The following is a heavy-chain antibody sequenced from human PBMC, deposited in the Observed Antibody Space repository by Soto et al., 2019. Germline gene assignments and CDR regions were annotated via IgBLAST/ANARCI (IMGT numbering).Heavy chain of an antibody. V-gene: IGHV3-21*01. CDR2: ISSSSSYI. Sequence: GGSLRLSCAASGFTFGSYSMNWVRQAPGKGLEWVSSISSSSSYIYYADSVKGRFTISRDNAKNSLYLQMNSLRAEDTAVYYCARAPYYYDSSGYWAYWGQGTLVTVSS. J-gene: IGHJ4*02. CDR1: GFTFGSYS. D-gene: IGHD3-22*01. CDR3: ARAPYYYDSSGYWAY.